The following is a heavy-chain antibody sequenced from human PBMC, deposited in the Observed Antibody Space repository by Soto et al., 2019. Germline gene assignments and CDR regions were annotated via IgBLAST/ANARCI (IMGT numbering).Heavy chain of an antibody. J-gene: IGHJ6*03. CDR3: ARLGAPRGGYMDV. V-gene: IGHV1-69*02. D-gene: IGHD3-16*01. CDR2: IIPILGIA. Sequence: QVQLVQSGAEVKKPGSSVKVSCKASGGTFSSYTISWVRQAPGQGLAWMGRIIPILGIANYAQKFQGRVKITADKSTSTAYMELSSLRSEDTAVYYCARLGAPRGGYMDVWGKGTTVTVSS. CDR1: GGTFSSYT.